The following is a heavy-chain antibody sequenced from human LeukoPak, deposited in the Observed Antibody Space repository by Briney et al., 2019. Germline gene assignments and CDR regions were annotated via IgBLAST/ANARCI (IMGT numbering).Heavy chain of an antibody. D-gene: IGHD3-10*01. CDR2: IIPIFGTA. Sequence: SVKVSCKASGGTFSSYAISWVRQAPGQGLEWMGRIIPIFGTANYDKKFQGRVTITTDDTTSKAYMELSSLRSEDTAVYYSARVGGSGSQPDPWGQGTLITVSS. V-gene: IGHV1-69*05. J-gene: IGHJ5*02. CDR3: ARVGGSGSQPDP. CDR1: GGTFSSYA.